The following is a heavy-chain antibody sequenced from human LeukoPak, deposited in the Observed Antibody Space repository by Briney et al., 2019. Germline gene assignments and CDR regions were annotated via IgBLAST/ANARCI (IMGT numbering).Heavy chain of an antibody. CDR1: GFTVTSKY. CDR3: ARDITEMGIIGEI. J-gene: IGHJ4*02. CDR2: VYSGGTT. V-gene: IGHV3-53*01. D-gene: IGHD5-24*01. Sequence: PGGSLRLSCSSSGFTVTSKYMSWVRQAPGKGLEWVSVVYSGGTTSYADSVKGRFTISRDNSKNTLYLQMNSLRVEDTAVYYCARDITEMGIIGEIWGQGTLVTVSS.